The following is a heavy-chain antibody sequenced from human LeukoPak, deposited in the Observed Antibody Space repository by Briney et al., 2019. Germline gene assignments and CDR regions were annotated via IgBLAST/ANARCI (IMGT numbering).Heavy chain of an antibody. Sequence: GGSLRLSCAASGFTFDDYIMHWVRQAPGKGLEWVSLISWDGDTTYYADSVKGRFTISRDNSKNSLYLLMNSLTTDDTALYYCAKARGLIGGAFDIWGRGTMVTVSS. J-gene: IGHJ3*02. V-gene: IGHV3-43*01. D-gene: IGHD3-22*01. CDR3: AKARGLIGGAFDI. CDR2: ISWDGDTT. CDR1: GFTFDDYI.